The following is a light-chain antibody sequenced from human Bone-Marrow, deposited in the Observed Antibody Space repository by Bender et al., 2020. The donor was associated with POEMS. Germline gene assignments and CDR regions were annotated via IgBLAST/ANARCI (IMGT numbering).Light chain of an antibody. V-gene: IGLV1-36*01. CDR2: ANY. J-gene: IGLJ3*02. CDR1: SSNIGNHG. Sequence: QSVVTQPPSLSEAPRQRVTISCSGSSSNIGNHGVNWYQQLPGTAPKLLIYANYQRPSGVPDRFSGSKSGTSASLAITGLQSEDEADYYCATWDDSLNGWVFGGGTKLTVL. CDR3: ATWDDSLNGWV.